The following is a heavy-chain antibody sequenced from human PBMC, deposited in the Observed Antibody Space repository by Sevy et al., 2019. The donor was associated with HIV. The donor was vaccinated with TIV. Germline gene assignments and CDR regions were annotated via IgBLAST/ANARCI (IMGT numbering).Heavy chain of an antibody. Sequence: SETLSLTCTVSGGSISSSSYYWGWIRQPPGKGLEWIGSIYYSGSTYYNPSLKSRVTITVDTSKNQFSLKLSTVTAADTAVYDCARRERSPKAWGFMRFDYWGQGTLVTVSS. CDR2: IYYSGST. V-gene: IGHV4-39*01. CDR1: GGSISSSSYY. D-gene: IGHD3-16*01. CDR3: ARRERSPKAWGFMRFDY. J-gene: IGHJ4*02.